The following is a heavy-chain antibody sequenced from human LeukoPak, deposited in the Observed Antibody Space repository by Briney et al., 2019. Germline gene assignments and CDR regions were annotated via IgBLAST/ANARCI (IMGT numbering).Heavy chain of an antibody. CDR2: ISSSGSTI. J-gene: IGHJ4*02. Sequence: PGGSLRLSCAASGFTFSSYELNWVRQAPGKGLEWVSYISSSGSTIYYVDSVKGRFTISRDNTKSSLYLQMNSLRAEDTAVYYCARASFTGYSSGLVDYWGQGTLVTVSS. D-gene: IGHD6-19*01. CDR3: ARASFTGYSSGLVDY. CDR1: GFTFSSYE. V-gene: IGHV3-48*03.